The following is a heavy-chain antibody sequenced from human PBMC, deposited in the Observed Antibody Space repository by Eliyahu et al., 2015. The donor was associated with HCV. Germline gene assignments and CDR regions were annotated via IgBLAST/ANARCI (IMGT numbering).Heavy chain of an antibody. CDR3: ARDIFDYTADWYSVGY. Sequence: QVQLVESGGGVVQPGRSLRLSCAASGFTFSSYGMYWVRQAPGKGLECVAIISYDETNKYYADSVKGRCTVSRDSSKNTLYLQMNNLTTDDTAVYYCARDIFDYTADWYSVGYWGQGTLVTVSS. CDR1: GFTFSSYG. V-gene: IGHV3-30*03. CDR2: ISYDETNK. D-gene: IGHD2-21*01. J-gene: IGHJ4*02.